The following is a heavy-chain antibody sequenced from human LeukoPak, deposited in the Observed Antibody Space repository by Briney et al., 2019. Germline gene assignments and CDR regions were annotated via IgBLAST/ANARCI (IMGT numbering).Heavy chain of an antibody. J-gene: IGHJ6*03. CDR2: IIPIFGTA. V-gene: IGHV1-69*13. CDR3: ARDGYKESGYYYYMDV. Sequence: SVTVSFTASGGTFSSYAISWVRQAPGQGLEWMGGIIPIFGTANYAQKFQGRVTITADESTSTAYMELSSLRSEDTAVYYCARDGYKESGYYYYMDVWGKGTTVTISS. D-gene: IGHD5-24*01. CDR1: GGTFSSYA.